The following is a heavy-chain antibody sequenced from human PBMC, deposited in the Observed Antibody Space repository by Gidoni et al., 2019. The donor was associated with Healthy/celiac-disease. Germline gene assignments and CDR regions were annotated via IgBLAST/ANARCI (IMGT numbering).Heavy chain of an antibody. Sequence: EVQLVDSGGGLLQPGGSLRLSCSASGFTVSSNYMSWVRQDPGKGLEWVSVIYSGGSTYNADSVKGRFTISRDNSKNTLYLQMNSLRAEDTAVYYCARVHSSSSAGFDYWGQGTLVTVSS. V-gene: IGHV3-53*01. CDR1: GFTVSSNY. J-gene: IGHJ4*02. CDR3: ARVHSSSSAGFDY. CDR2: IYSGGST. D-gene: IGHD6-6*01.